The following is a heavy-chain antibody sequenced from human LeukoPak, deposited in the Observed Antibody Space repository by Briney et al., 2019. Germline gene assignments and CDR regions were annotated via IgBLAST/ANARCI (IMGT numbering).Heavy chain of an antibody. D-gene: IGHD2-21*02. CDR1: GFTFSSYA. CDR3: AKVIAGSVVVVTGDFAY. J-gene: IGHJ4*02. V-gene: IGHV3-23*01. CDR2: ISGSGGST. Sequence: GGSLRLSCAASGFTFSSYAMSWVRQAPGKGLEWVSAISGSGGSTHYADSVKGRFTVSRDNSKNTLYLQMNSLKAEDTAVYYCAKVIAGSVVVVTGDFAYWGQGPLVTVSA.